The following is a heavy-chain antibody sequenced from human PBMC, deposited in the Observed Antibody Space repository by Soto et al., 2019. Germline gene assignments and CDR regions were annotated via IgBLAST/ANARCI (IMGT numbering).Heavy chain of an antibody. CDR2: ISYDGSNK. CDR3: ARGAGSSSVATPIDP. Sequence: LRLPSAASGFTFSSYGMNWVRQAPGKGLEWVAVISYDGSNKYYADSVKGRFTIARDNSKNTLYLQMNSLRAEDTAVYYCARGAGSSSVATPIDPWCQGTLVTAS. J-gene: IGHJ5*02. V-gene: IGHV3-30-3*01. D-gene: IGHD6-6*01. CDR1: GFTFSSYG.